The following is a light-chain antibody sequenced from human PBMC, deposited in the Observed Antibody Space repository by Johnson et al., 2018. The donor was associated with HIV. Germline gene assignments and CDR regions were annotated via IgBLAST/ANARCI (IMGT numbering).Light chain of an antibody. CDR1: SSNIGNNY. CDR3: ATWDSSLRWV. CDR2: ENN. V-gene: IGLV1-51*02. Sequence: QSVLTQSPSVSAAPGQKVTISCSGSSSNIGNNYVTWYQQFPGTAPKLLIYENNKRPSGIPERFSGSKSGPSATLGITGLQTGDEADYYCATWDSSLRWVFGTGTKVTVL. J-gene: IGLJ1*01.